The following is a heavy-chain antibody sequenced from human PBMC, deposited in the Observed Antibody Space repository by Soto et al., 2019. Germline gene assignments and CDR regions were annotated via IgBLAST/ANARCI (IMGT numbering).Heavy chain of an antibody. Sequence: PXGSLRLSCAASVFTFSTYGMHCVRQTPGKGLEWVALIWSHGNTERYADSVKGRFTISRDNSRNTLYLQMDSLRAEDTAVYYCASEFDGSSRYFDYWGHGTLVIVSS. CDR1: VFTFSTYG. CDR2: IWSHGNTE. D-gene: IGHD2-2*03. CDR3: ASEFDGSSRYFDY. J-gene: IGHJ4*01. V-gene: IGHV3-33*01.